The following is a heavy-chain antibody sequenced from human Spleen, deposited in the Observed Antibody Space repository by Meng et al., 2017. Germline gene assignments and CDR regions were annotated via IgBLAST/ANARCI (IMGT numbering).Heavy chain of an antibody. D-gene: IGHD5-12*01. V-gene: IGHV1-2*02. Sequence: ASVKVSCTASGYTFTGYFMHWVRQAPGQGLEWMGWINPDSGGTNYAQNFQDRVTMTRDTSISTAYMELSRLRSDDTAVYYCARGVMNTGYTSPSDYWGQGTLVTVSS. CDR2: INPDSGGT. CDR3: ARGVMNTGYTSPSDY. J-gene: IGHJ4*02. CDR1: GYTFTGYF.